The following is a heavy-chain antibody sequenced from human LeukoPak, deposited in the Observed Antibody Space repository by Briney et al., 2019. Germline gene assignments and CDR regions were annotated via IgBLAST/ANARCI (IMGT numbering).Heavy chain of an antibody. D-gene: IGHD2-2*01. V-gene: IGHV3-48*03. CDR1: GFTFSSYE. CDR2: ISSSGSTI. CDR3: ARARSEYQLRY. J-gene: IGHJ4*02. Sequence: GGSLRLSRAASGFTFSSYEMNWVRQAPGKGLEWVSYISSSGSTIYYADSVKGRFTISRDNAKNSLYLQMNSLRAEDTAVYYCARARSEYQLRYWGQGTLVTVSS.